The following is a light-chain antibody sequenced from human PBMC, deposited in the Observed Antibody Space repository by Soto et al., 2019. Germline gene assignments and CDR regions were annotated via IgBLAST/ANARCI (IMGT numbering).Light chain of an antibody. CDR2: DAS. V-gene: IGKV3-11*01. CDR3: QQRSHWPPT. J-gene: IGKJ1*01. CDR1: QSVRSY. Sequence: EIVLTQSPATLSLSPGERATLSCRASQSVRSYLAWYQQKPGQAPRLLIYDASNRATGIPARFSGSGSGTDFTLTISSLEPEDSAVYYCQQRSHWPPTFGQGTKVEIK.